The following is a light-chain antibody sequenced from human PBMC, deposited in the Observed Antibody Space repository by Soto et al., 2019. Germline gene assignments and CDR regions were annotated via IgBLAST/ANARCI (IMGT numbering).Light chain of an antibody. CDR1: QSISSW. V-gene: IGKV1-5*03. CDR3: QQYKSYPLT. Sequence: DIQMTQSPSTLSASVGDRVTITCRASQSISSWLAWYQQKPGKAPNLLIYKASTLESGVPSRFSGSGSGTAFTLTISSVQPDAFATYYCQQYKSYPLTFGGGTKVDIK. J-gene: IGKJ4*01. CDR2: KAS.